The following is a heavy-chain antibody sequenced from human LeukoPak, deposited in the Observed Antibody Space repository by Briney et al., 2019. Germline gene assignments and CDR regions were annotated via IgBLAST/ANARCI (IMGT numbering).Heavy chain of an antibody. V-gene: IGHV1-69*04. Sequence: SVKVSCKASGGTFSSYAISWVRQAPGQGLEWMGRIIPILGIANYAQKFQGRVTITADKSTSTAYMELSSLRSEDTAVYYCARVSAAMRIAAAGTDYFDYWGQGTLVTVSS. J-gene: IGHJ4*02. D-gene: IGHD6-13*01. CDR2: IIPILGIA. CDR1: GGTFSSYA. CDR3: ARVSAAMRIAAAGTDYFDY.